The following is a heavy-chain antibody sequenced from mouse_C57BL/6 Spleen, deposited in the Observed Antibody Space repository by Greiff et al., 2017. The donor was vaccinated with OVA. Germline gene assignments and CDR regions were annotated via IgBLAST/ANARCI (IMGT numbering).Heavy chain of an antibody. CDR2: INPSNGGT. CDR1: GYTFTSYW. V-gene: IGHV1-53*01. CDR3: ARGGYDDERGAPGD. D-gene: IGHD2-4*01. Sequence: QVQLQQPGTELVKPGASVKLSCKASGYTFTSYWMHWVKQRPGQGLEWIGNINPSNGGTNYNEKFKSKATLTVDKSSRTAYLQLSSLTSRDSAVYYCARGGYDDERGAPGDGGKGTTLTVSS. J-gene: IGHJ2*01.